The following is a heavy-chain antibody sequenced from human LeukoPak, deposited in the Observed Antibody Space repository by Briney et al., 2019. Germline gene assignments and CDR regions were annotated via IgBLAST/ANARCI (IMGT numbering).Heavy chain of an antibody. V-gene: IGHV4-59*12. CDR3: ARDSLGWFDP. J-gene: IGHJ5*02. CDR1: GGSLNSYY. CDR2: IYYSGST. Sequence: SETLSLTCTVSGGSLNSYYWSWIRQSPGKGLEWIGYIYYSGSTNYNPSLKSRVTISVDTSKNQFSLKLSSVTAADTAVYYCARDSLGWFDPWGQGTLVTVSS.